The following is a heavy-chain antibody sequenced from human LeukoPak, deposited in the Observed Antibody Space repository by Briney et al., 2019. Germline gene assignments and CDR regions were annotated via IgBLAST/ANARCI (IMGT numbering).Heavy chain of an antibody. J-gene: IGHJ4*02. D-gene: IGHD5-18*01. CDR1: GFTFSSYG. CDR2: IRYDGSNK. Sequence: GGSLRLSCAASGFTFSSYGMHWVRQAPGKWLEWVAFIRYDGSNKYYADSVKGRFTISRDNSKNTLYLQMNSLRAEDTAVYYCAKREGRGCSYGDYWGQGTLVTVSS. V-gene: IGHV3-30*02. CDR3: AKREGRGCSYGDY.